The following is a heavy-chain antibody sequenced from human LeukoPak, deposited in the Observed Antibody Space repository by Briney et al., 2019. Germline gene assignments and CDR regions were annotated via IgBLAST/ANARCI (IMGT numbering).Heavy chain of an antibody. V-gene: IGHV6-1*01. Sequence: SQTLSLTCAISGDSVSSNSAAWNWIRQSPSRGLEWLGRTYYRSKWYNDYAVSVKSRITINPDTSKNQFSLQLNSVTPEDTAVYYCARDEGGSGGSPTDYYYGMDVWGQGTTVTVSS. CDR1: GDSVSSNSAA. J-gene: IGHJ6*02. CDR2: TYYRSKWYN. CDR3: ARDEGGSGGSPTDYYYGMDV. D-gene: IGHD2-15*01.